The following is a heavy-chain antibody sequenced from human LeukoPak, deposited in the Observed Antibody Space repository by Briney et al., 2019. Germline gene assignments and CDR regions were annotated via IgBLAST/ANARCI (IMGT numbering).Heavy chain of an antibody. D-gene: IGHD5-18*01. V-gene: IGHV1-69*13. CDR2: IIPIFGTA. J-gene: IGHJ4*02. Sequence: ASVKVSCKAPGGTFSSYAISWVRQAPGQGLEWMGGIIPIFGTANYAQKFQGRVTITADESTSTAYMELSSLRSEDTAAYYCARGKDTAMAQAYWGQGTLVTVSS. CDR1: GGTFSSYA. CDR3: ARGKDTAMAQAY.